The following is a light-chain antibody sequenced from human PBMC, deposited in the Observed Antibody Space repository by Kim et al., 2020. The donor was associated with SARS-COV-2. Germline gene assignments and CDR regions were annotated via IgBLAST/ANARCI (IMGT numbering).Light chain of an antibody. CDR3: QHRGNWPLT. V-gene: IGKV3-11*01. J-gene: IGKJ4*01. Sequence: PGESATLSCRASQSVSSYLAWYQQKPGQAPRLLIYGASNRATGIPARFSGSGSGTDFTLTISSLEPEDFAVYYCQHRGNWPLTFGGGTKVDI. CDR2: GAS. CDR1: QSVSSY.